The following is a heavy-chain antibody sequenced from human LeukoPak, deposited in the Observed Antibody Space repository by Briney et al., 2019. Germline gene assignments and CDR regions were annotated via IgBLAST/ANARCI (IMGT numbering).Heavy chain of an antibody. V-gene: IGHV3-66*01. CDR2: IYSDGGR. D-gene: IGHD3-22*01. Sequence: PGGSLRISSAASGLTVSSNYMSWVRKAPGKGLEWVSVIYSDGGRNYADAVKGRCTISRDNSKNTLYLQMNSLRAEDTAVYYCARDGHDSSVYYFGHNWSQGTVVSVSS. J-gene: IGHJ4*02. CDR1: GLTVSSNY. CDR3: ARDGHDSSVYYFGHN.